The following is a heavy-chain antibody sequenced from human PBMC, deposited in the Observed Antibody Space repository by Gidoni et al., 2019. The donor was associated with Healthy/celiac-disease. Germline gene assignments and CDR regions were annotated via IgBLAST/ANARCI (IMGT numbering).Heavy chain of an antibody. J-gene: IGHJ4*02. V-gene: IGHV4-59*01. D-gene: IGHD3-22*01. CDR2: IYDSGST. Sequence: QVQLQESGPGLVKPSETLSLTCTVSGGSISSYYWRWIRQPPGKGLDVIGYIYDSGSTNYNPSLKSRVTISVDTSKNQFSLKLSSVTAADTAVYYCARCDYDSSGYYDYWGQGTLVTVSS. CDR3: ARCDYDSSGYYDY. CDR1: GGSISSYY.